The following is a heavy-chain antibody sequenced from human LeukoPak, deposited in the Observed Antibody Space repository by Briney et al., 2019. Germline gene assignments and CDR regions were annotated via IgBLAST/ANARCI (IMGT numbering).Heavy chain of an antibody. Sequence: SETLSLTCAVYGGSFSGYYWNWIRQPPGKGLEWIGEINHSGSTNYNPSLKSRVTISVDTSKNQFSLKLSSVTAADTAVYYCARGLVVVVPAGGSSEVFDYWGQGTLVTVSS. V-gene: IGHV4-34*01. CDR1: GGSFSGYY. J-gene: IGHJ4*02. D-gene: IGHD2-2*01. CDR3: ARGLVVVVPAGGSSEVFDY. CDR2: INHSGST.